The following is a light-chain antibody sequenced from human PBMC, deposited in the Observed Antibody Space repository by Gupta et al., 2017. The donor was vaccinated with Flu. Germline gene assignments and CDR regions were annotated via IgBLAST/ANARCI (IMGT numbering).Light chain of an antibody. CDR2: AVS. J-gene: IGKJ1*01. CDR3: QQANSFPRT. Sequence: DIQMTQSPSSVSASVGDRVIITCRASQYIGNWLAWYQQKPGRAPNLLIYAVSRLQSGVSSRFSGSGSGTDFTLTISSLQPEDFATYYCQQANSFPRTFGQGTKVEIK. CDR1: QYIGNW. V-gene: IGKV1-12*01.